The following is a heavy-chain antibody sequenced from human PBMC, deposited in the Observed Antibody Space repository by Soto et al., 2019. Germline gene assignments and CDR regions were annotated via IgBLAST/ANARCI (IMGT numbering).Heavy chain of an antibody. J-gene: IGHJ4*02. Sequence: PGGSLRLSCAASGFTFSSYWMSWVRQAPGKGLEWVANIKQDGSEKYYVDSVKGRFTISRDNAKNSLYLQMNSLRAEDTAVYYCARGGYSYGPPPYYFDYWGQGTLVTVSS. CDR2: IKQDGSEK. D-gene: IGHD5-18*01. CDR1: GFTFSSYW. V-gene: IGHV3-7*03. CDR3: ARGGYSYGPPPYYFDY.